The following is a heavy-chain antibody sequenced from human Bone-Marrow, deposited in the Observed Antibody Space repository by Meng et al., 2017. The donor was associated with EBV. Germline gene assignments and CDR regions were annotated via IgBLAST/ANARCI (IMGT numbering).Heavy chain of an antibody. CDR3: AKAPIWSYFDH. D-gene: IGHD3-16*01. J-gene: IGHJ4*02. CDR2: GRGSGGSK. CDR1: GRTLSSDA. V-gene: IGHV3-23*01. Sequence: GGRGPRGTSVRLSWAAPGRTLSSDASGWVRRAPAKGLERVASGRGSGGSKYYADSVKGRFTVSRDNSKNTLYLQMDSLRAEDTAVYYCAKAPIWSYFDHWCQGALVTVSS.